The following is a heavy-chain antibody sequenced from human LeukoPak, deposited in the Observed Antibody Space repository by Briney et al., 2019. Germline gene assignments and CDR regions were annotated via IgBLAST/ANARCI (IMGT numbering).Heavy chain of an antibody. J-gene: IGHJ4*02. D-gene: IGHD3-22*01. V-gene: IGHV3-23*01. CDR3: AKTYYYDSSGYYYGLWYFDY. Sequence: GGYLRLSCAASGFTFSSYAMSWVRQAPGKGLEWASAISSSGGSTYYADSVKGRFTISRDNSKNTLYLQMNSLRAEDTAVYYCAKTYYYDSSGYYYGLWYFDYWGQGTLVTVSS. CDR2: ISSSGGST. CDR1: GFTFSSYA.